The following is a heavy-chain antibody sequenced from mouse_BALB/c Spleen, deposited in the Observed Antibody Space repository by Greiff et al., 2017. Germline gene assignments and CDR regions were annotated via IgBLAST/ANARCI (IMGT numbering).Heavy chain of an antibody. V-gene: IGHV5-4*02. J-gene: IGHJ1*01. CDR3: ARDRTGTDWYFDV. CDR2: ISDGGSYT. Sequence: EVHLVESGGGLVKPGGSLKLSCAASGFTFSDYYMYWVRQTPEKRLEWVATISDGGSYTYYPDSVKGRFTISRDNAKNDLYLQMSSLKSEDTAMYCCARDRTGTDWYFDVWGAGNTVTVSS. D-gene: IGHD4-1*01. CDR1: GFTFSDYY.